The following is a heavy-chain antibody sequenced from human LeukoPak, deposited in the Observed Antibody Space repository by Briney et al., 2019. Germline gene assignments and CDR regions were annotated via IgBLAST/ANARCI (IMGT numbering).Heavy chain of an antibody. CDR1: GYTFTVYY. Sequence: ASVTVSFKASGYTFTVYYMHWVRQAPGQGLEGMGWINPNSGGTNYAQKFQGRVTMTRDTSISTAYMELSRLRSDDTAVYYCARVGLTGTISYWGQGTLVTVSS. J-gene: IGHJ4*02. CDR2: INPNSGGT. V-gene: IGHV1-2*02. CDR3: ARVGLTGTISY. D-gene: IGHD1-7*01.